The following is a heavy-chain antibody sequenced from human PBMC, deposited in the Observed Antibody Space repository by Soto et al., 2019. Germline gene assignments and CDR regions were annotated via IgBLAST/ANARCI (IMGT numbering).Heavy chain of an antibody. J-gene: IGHJ4*02. CDR2: ISGSGDTA. D-gene: IGHD2-15*01. Sequence: HPGGSLRLSGAASGFTFDNYAMTWVRPPPGEGLEGGSAISGSGDTAYYAASVRGRLTISRDNSKNTLYMQLNRLSTEDTAVYYCTKRVVVAATQRWKGNYFDHWGQGKLVTVSS. V-gene: IGHV3-23*01. CDR3: TKRVVVAATQRWKGNYFDH. CDR1: GFTFDNYA.